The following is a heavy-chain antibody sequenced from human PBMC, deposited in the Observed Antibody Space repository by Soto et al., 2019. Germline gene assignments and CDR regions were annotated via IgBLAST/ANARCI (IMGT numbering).Heavy chain of an antibody. CDR3: ARAVQTYYYGSGSPGYFDY. V-gene: IGHV4-34*10. J-gene: IGHJ4*02. D-gene: IGHD3-10*01. Sequence: SETLSLTCAVYGGSVKGYYWNWIRQPPGKGLEWIGEINHTGGTHYNPSLKSRVTMSVDTSKNQFSLKLSSVTAADTAVYYCARAVQTYYYGSGSPGYFDYWGQGTLVTVSS. CDR2: INHTGGT. CDR1: GGSVKGYY.